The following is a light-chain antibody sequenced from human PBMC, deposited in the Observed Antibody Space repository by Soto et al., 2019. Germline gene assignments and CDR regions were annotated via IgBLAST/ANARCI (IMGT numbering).Light chain of an antibody. Sequence: QLVLTQLPSASASLGASVKLTCTLSSGHSRYAIAWHQQQPEKGPRYLMKVTSDGSHIKGDGIPDRFSGSSSGAERYLTISSLQSEDEADCYCQTWGPGLVVFGGGTKLTV. CDR3: QTWGPGLVV. CDR1: SGHSRYA. J-gene: IGLJ2*01. CDR2: VTSDGSH. V-gene: IGLV4-69*01.